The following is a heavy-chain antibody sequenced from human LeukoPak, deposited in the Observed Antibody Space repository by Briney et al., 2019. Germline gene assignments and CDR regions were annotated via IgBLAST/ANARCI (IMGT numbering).Heavy chain of an antibody. V-gene: IGHV1-18*01. J-gene: IGHJ4*02. CDR3: ARDRSGVSFDY. CDR1: GYTFTSYG. D-gene: IGHD1-26*01. Sequence: ASVKVSCKASGYTFTSYGISWVRQAPGQGLEWMGRIIPILGIANYAQKLQGRVTMTTDTSTSTAYMELRSLRSDDTAVYYCARDRSGVSFDYWGQGTLVTVSS. CDR2: IIPILGIA.